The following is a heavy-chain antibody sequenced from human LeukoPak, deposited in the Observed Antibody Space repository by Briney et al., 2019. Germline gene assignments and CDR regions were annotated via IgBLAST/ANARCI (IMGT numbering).Heavy chain of an antibody. CDR2: INHSGST. J-gene: IGHJ5*02. V-gene: IGHV4-34*01. D-gene: IGHD4-17*01. CDR1: GGSFSGYY. Sequence: MTSETLSLTCAVYGGSFSGYYWSWIRQPPGKGLEWIGEINHSGSTNYNPSLKSRVTISVDTSKNQFSLKLSSVTAADTAVYYCARGDGDYGWFDPWGQGTLVTVSS. CDR3: ARGDGDYGWFDP.